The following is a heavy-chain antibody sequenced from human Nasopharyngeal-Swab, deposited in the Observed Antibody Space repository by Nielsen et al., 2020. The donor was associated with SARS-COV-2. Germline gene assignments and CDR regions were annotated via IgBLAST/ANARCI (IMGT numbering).Heavy chain of an antibody. D-gene: IGHD3-22*01. CDR3: ARLPYDSSGYHTFDY. J-gene: IGHJ4*02. CDR2: IYYSGST. CDR1: GGSISSYY. Sequence: SETLSLTCTVSGGSISSYYWSWIRQPPGKGLEWIGYIYYSGSTNYNPSLKSRVTISVDTSKNQFSLKLSPVTAADTAVYYCARLPYDSSGYHTFDYWGQGTLVTVSS. V-gene: IGHV4-59*08.